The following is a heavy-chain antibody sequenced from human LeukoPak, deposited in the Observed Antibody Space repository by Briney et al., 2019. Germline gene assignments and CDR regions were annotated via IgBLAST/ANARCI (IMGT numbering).Heavy chain of an antibody. CDR3: ARAGYYYDSSRHFDY. D-gene: IGHD3-22*01. CDR1: GGSISSYY. CDR2: IYYSGST. V-gene: IGHV4-59*01. Sequence: SETLSLTCTVSGGSISSYYWSWIRQPPGKGLEWIGYIYYSGSTNYNPSLKSRVTISVDTSKNQFSLKLSSVTAADTAVYYCARAGYYYDSSRHFDYWGQGTLVTVSS. J-gene: IGHJ4*02.